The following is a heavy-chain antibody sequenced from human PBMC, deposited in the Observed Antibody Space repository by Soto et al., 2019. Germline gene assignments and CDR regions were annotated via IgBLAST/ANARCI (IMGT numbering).Heavy chain of an antibody. V-gene: IGHV4-39*01. J-gene: IGHJ5*02. Sequence: SETLSLTCIVSGGSISSSSYYWGWIRQPPGKGLEWIGSIYYSGSTYYNPSLKSRVTISVDTSKNQFSLKLSSVTAADTAVYYCARHRVAVAGTGGFDPWGQGTLVTVSS. CDR2: IYYSGST. D-gene: IGHD6-19*01. CDR1: GGSISSSSYY. CDR3: ARHRVAVAGTGGFDP.